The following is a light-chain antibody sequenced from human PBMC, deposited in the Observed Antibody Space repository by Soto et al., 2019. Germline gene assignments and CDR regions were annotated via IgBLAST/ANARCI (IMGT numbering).Light chain of an antibody. CDR1: ESTSGY. V-gene: IGKV3-11*01. Sequence: EIVLTQSPATLSLSPGERATLSCRASESTSGYLAWYQQKPGQAPRLLIYDASNRATGIPARFSGSGSGTDFTLTISSLEPEDLAVYYCQQRSNIFGPGTKVDIK. J-gene: IGKJ3*01. CDR2: DAS. CDR3: QQRSNI.